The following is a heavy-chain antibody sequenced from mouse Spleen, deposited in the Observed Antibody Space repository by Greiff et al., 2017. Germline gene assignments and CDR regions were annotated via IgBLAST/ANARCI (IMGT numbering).Heavy chain of an antibody. CDR3: ARKGGYYYGSSYAMDY. Sequence: QVQLKQSGPGLVQPSQSLSITCTVSGFSLTSYGVHWVRQSPGKGLEWLGVIWSGGSTDYNAAFISRLSISKDNSKSQVFFKMNSLQADDTAIYYCARKGGYYYGSSYAMDYRGQGTSVTVSS. V-gene: IGHV2-2*01. CDR2: IWSGGST. D-gene: IGHD1-1*01. J-gene: IGHJ4*01. CDR1: GFSLTSYG.